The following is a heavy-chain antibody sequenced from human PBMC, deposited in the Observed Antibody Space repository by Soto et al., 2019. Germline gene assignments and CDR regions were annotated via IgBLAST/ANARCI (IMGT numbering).Heavy chain of an antibody. J-gene: IGHJ6*02. D-gene: IGHD2-2*01. Sequence: GGSLRLSCAASGFTFSDYYMSWIRQAPGKGLEWVSYISSSSSYTNYADSVKGRFTISRDNAKNSLYLQMNSLRAEDTAVYYCARDCSSTSCSYYYGMDVWGQGTTVTVSS. CDR2: ISSSSSYT. CDR1: GFTFSDYY. CDR3: ARDCSSTSCSYYYGMDV. V-gene: IGHV3-11*06.